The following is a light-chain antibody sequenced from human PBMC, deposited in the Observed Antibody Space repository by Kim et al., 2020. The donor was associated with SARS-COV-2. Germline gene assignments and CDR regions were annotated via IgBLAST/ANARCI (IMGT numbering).Light chain of an antibody. J-gene: IGLJ3*02. CDR1: NIGSKS. CDR2: YDS. CDR3: QVWDSSSDHWV. V-gene: IGLV3-21*04. Sequence: GKTARITCGGNNIGSKSVHWYQQKPGQAPVLVIYYDSDRPSGIPERFSGSNSGNTATLTISRVEAGDEADYYWQVWDSSSDHWVFGGGTKLTVL.